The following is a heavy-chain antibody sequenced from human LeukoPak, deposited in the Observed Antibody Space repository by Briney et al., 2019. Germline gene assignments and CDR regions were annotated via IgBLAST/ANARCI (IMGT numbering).Heavy chain of an antibody. CDR2: INHSGST. CDR3: ARREYDFWSGYFGNNWFDP. D-gene: IGHD3-3*01. CDR1: GGSFSGYY. Sequence: KPSETLSLTCAVYGGSFSGYYWSWIRQPPGKGLEWIGEINHSGSTNYNPSLKSRDTISVDTSKNQFSLKLSSVTAADTAVYYCARREYDFWSGYFGNNWFDPWGQGTLVTVSS. V-gene: IGHV4-34*01. J-gene: IGHJ5*02.